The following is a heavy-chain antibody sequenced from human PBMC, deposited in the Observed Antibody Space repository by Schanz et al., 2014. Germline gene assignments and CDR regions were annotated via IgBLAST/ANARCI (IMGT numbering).Heavy chain of an antibody. CDR3: AKDGIMVQGVIWERYFDS. CDR1: GFSFSIFA. J-gene: IGHJ4*02. D-gene: IGHD3-10*01. Sequence: EVQLLESGGGLVQPGGSLRLSCAASGFSFSIFAMTWVRQAPGKGLEWVSSISWNSGSIDYADSVKGRFTISRDNAKNSLYLQMNSLRAEDTALYYCAKDGIMVQGVIWERYFDSWGQGTLVTVSS. V-gene: IGHV3-9*01. CDR2: ISWNSGSI.